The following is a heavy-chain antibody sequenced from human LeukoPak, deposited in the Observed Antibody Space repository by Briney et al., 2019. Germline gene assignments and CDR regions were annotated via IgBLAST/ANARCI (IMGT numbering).Heavy chain of an antibody. CDR3: ARAYSGSYFNWFDP. CDR2: IYYSGST. Sequence: SETLSLTCTVSGGSISSSSYYWGWIRQPPGKGLEWIGSIYYSGSTYYNPSLKSRVTISADTSKNQFSLKLSSVTAADTAVYYCARAYSGSYFNWFDPWGQGTLVTVSS. J-gene: IGHJ5*02. CDR1: GGSISSSSYY. V-gene: IGHV4-39*07. D-gene: IGHD1-26*01.